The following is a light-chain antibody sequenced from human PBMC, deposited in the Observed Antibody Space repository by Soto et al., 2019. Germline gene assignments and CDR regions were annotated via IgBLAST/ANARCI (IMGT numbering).Light chain of an antibody. V-gene: IGKV2D-29*02. CDR2: EAA. J-gene: IGKJ4*01. Sequence: EIVMTQTPLSLSVTPGQPASISCKSSQSLLHSDGKTYLYWYLQKPGQSPQLLIYEAANRFSGVPDRFSVSGSGTDFTLKISQVEAEDVGVYYCMQSKQFPLTFGGGTKVEIK. CDR3: MQSKQFPLT. CDR1: QSLLHSDGKTY.